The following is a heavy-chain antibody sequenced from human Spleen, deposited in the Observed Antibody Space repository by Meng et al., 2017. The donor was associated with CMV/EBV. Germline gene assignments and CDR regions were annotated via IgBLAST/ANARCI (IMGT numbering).Heavy chain of an antibody. CDR2: IKSKADGGTT. V-gene: IGHV3-15*01. J-gene: IGHJ4*02. CDR3: TTGPITVAALGTFDF. D-gene: IGHD6-13*01. Sequence: GGSLRLSCAASGFTFSNAWMSWVRQAPGKGLEWVGRIKSKADGGTTDYAAPVKGRITISRDDSKRTLYLLLNSLKTEDTAVYYCTTGPITVAALGTFDFWGQGTLVTVSS. CDR1: GFTFSNAW.